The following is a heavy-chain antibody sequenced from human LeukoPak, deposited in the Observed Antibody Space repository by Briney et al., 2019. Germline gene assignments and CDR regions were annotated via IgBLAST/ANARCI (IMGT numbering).Heavy chain of an antibody. CDR3: ARDRGGRLDYYYMDV. CDR2: IYYSGST. D-gene: IGHD3-16*01. CDR1: GGSISSSSYY. Sequence: SETLSLTCTVSGGSISSSSYYWGWIRQPPGKGLEWIGSIYYSGSTYYNPSLKSRVTISVDTSKNQFSLKLSSVTAADTAVYYCARDRGGRLDYYYMDVWGKGTTVTVSS. V-gene: IGHV4-39*02. J-gene: IGHJ6*03.